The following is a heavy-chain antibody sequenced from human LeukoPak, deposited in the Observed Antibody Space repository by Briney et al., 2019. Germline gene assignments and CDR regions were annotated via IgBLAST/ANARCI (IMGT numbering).Heavy chain of an antibody. J-gene: IGHJ4*02. D-gene: IGHD1-26*01. V-gene: IGHV1-2*02. CDR1: GYTFTGYY. Sequence: GSVKVSCKASGYTFTGYYMHWVRQAPGQGLEWMGWINPNSGGTNYAQKFQGRVTMTRDTSISTAYMELSRLRSDDTAVYYCARVYLSSGATTYFYFDYWGQGTLVTVSS. CDR3: ARVYLSSGATTYFYFDY. CDR2: INPNSGGT.